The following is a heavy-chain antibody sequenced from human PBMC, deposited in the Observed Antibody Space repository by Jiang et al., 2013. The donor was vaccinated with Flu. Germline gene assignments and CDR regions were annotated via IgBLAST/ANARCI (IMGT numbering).Heavy chain of an antibody. D-gene: IGHD3-10*01. CDR3: ARHQGTYGSGSSLLYFDY. J-gene: IGHJ4*02. Sequence: KSRVTISVDTSKNQFSLKLSSVTAADTAVYYCARHQGTYGSGSSLLYFDYWGQGTLVTVSS. V-gene: IGHV4-59*08.